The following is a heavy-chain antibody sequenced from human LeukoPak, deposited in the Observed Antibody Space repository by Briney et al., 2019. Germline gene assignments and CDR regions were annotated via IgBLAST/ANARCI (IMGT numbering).Heavy chain of an antibody. CDR3: ARHIPVSYDAFDL. D-gene: IGHD6-19*01. Sequence: SETLSLTCTVSDGSITGYYWSWIRQPPGKGLEWIAYVYYTGRTLYNPSLESRVTISVDTSKTQFSLKLTSVTAADTAVYYCARHIPVSYDAFDLWGRGTTVTVSS. CDR2: VYYTGRT. CDR1: DGSITGYY. V-gene: IGHV4-59*08. J-gene: IGHJ3*01.